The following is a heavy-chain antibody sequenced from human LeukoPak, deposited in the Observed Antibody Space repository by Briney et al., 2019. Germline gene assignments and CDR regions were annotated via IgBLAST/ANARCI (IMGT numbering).Heavy chain of an antibody. CDR1: GYTFTMYS. CDR2: INAGNGYT. J-gene: IGHJ3*02. CDR3: ARDAMVVTQAFDI. D-gene: IGHD4-23*01. Sequence: ASVRVSCKASGYTFTMYSIHWVRQAPGQRLEWMGWINAGNGYTKYSQKFQGRVTITRDTSASTTYMELSSLRSEDTAVYYCARDAMVVTQAFDIWGQGTMVTVSS. V-gene: IGHV1-3*01.